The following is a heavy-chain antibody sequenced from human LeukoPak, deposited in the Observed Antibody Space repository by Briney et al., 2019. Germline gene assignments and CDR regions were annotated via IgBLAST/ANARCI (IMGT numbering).Heavy chain of an antibody. J-gene: IGHJ6*03. V-gene: IGHV3-7*01. Sequence: PGGSLRLSCAASGFTFSSYSMSWVRQAPGKGLEWVANIKQDGSEKYYVDSVKGRFTISRDNAKNSLYLQMNSLRAEDTAVYYCSRVVPADTYYYYYMDVWGKGTTVTVSS. CDR3: SRVVPADTYYYYYMDV. CDR2: IKQDGSEK. D-gene: IGHD2-2*01. CDR1: GFTFSSYS.